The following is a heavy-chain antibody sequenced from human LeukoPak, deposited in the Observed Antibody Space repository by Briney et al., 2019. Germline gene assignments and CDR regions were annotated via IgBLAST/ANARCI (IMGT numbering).Heavy chain of an antibody. J-gene: IGHJ4*02. CDR1: GDSVSSNSAA. D-gene: IGHD6-19*01. Sequence: SQTLSLTCAISGDSVSSNSAAWNWIRQSPSSGLEWLGRTYYRSKWYNEYALSVKSRITVNPDTSKNQFSLQLNSVTPEDTAVYYCARGGWEAFDYWGQGILVTVSS. CDR3: ARGGWEAFDY. V-gene: IGHV6-1*01. CDR2: TYYRSKWYN.